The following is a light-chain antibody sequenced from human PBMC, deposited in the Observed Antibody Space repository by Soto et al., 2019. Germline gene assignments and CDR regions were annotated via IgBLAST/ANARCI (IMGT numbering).Light chain of an antibody. CDR1: SSDVGVFHY. V-gene: IGLV2-14*01. J-gene: IGLJ2*01. CDR3: SSYTTSSTVV. CDR2: EVN. Sequence: QSVLTQPASVSGSPGQSITLSCTGTSSDVGVFHYVSWYQQHPGKAPKLIIYEVNNRPSGVSNRFSGSKSGNTASLTISGLQAEDEADYYCSSYTTSSTVVFGGGTKLT.